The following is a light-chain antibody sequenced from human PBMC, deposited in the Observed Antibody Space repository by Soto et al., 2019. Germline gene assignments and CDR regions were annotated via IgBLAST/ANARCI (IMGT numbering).Light chain of an antibody. CDR1: QSVSSN. CDR2: GTS. Sequence: EIVMTQSPATLSVSPGERATLSCRASQSVSSNLAWYQQKPGQSPRLLIYGTSTRATGIPARFSGSGCGTEFTLTISSLEPEDFAVYYCQQYNTWPPITFGQGTRLEIK. J-gene: IGKJ5*01. CDR3: QQYNTWPPIT. V-gene: IGKV3-15*01.